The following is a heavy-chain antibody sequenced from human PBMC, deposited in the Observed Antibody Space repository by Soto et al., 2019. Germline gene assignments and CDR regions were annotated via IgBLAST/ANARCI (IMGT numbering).Heavy chain of an antibody. D-gene: IGHD1-7*01. V-gene: IGHV1-69*13. J-gene: IGHJ5*02. CDR3: ARSWVPNWNYCNWFDP. Sequence: SLKVSCKASGGTFSSYAISWVRQAPGQGLEWMGGIIPIFGTANYAQKFQGRVTITADESTSTAYMELSSLRSEDTAVYYCARSWVPNWNYCNWFDPWRHVTLFPVS. CDR1: GGTFSSYA. CDR2: IIPIFGTA.